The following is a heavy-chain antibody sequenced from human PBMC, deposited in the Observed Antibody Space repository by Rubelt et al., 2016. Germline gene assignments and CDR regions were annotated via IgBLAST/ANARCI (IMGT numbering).Heavy chain of an antibody. V-gene: IGHV2-5*02. CDR3: AHASRFLEYLPSGFDP. D-gene: IGHD3-3*01. CDR1: GFSLSTYGVG. CDR2: IYWDDDK. J-gene: IGHJ5*02. Sequence: QVTLRESGPALVKPTQTLTLTCTFSGFSLSTYGVGVGWIRQPPGKALEWLALIYWDDDKRYSPSLRSRLTITKDTSKNQVVLTMTNMDPVYTATYYCAHASRFLEYLPSGFDPWGQGTLVTVSS.